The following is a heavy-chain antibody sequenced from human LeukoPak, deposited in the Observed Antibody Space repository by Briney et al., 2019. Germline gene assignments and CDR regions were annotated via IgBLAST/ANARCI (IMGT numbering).Heavy chain of an antibody. J-gene: IGHJ4*02. CDR3: ARGYDYSNYDY. D-gene: IGHD4-11*01. Sequence: PSETLSLTCTVSGGSISSGGYYWSWIRQHPGKGLEWIGYIYYSGSTYYNPSLKSRVTISVDTSKNQFSQKLSSVTAADTAVYYCARGYDYSNYDYWGQGTLVTVSS. V-gene: IGHV4-31*03. CDR2: IYYSGST. CDR1: GGSISSGGYY.